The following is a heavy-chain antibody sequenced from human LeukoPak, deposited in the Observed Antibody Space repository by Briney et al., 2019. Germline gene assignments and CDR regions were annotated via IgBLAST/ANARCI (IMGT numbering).Heavy chain of an antibody. D-gene: IGHD3-3*01. CDR3: ARDRYYDFWSGYKNWFDP. CDR1: GYTFTSYG. Sequence: ASVKVSCKASGYTFTSYGISWVRQAPGQGLEWMGWISAYNGNTNYAQKLQGRVTMTTDTSTSTAYMELRSLRSDDTAVYYCARDRYYDFWSGYKNWFDPWGQGTLDTVSS. CDR2: ISAYNGNT. V-gene: IGHV1-18*01. J-gene: IGHJ5*02.